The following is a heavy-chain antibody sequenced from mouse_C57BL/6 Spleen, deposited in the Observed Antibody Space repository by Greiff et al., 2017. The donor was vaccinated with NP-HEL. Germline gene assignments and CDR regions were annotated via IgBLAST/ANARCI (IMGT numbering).Heavy chain of an antibody. V-gene: IGHV10-1*01. Sequence: DVKLVESGGGLVQPKGSLKLSCAASGFSFNTYAMNWVRQAPGKGLEWVARIRSKSNNYATYYADSVKDRFTISRDDSESMLYLQMNNLKTEDTAMYYCGRHRADYAMDDWGQGTSVTVSS. CDR2: IRSKSNNYAT. J-gene: IGHJ4*01. CDR3: GRHRADYAMDD. D-gene: IGHD3-1*01. CDR1: GFSFNTYA.